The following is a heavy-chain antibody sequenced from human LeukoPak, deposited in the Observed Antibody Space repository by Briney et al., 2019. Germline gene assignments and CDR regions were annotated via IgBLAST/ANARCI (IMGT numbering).Heavy chain of an antibody. CDR1: GFTFSSYG. Sequence: PGGSLRLSCAASGFTFSSYGMHWVRQAPGKGLEWVAFIRYDGSNKYYADSVKGRFTISRDNSKNTLYLQMNSLRAEDTAVYYCAKELPGEDFWSGYYTTMVFDYWGQGTLVTVSS. CDR2: IRYDGSNK. V-gene: IGHV3-30*02. D-gene: IGHD3-3*01. CDR3: AKELPGEDFWSGYYTTMVFDY. J-gene: IGHJ4*02.